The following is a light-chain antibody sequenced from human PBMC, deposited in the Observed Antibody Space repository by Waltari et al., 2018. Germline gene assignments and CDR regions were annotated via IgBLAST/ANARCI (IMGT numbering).Light chain of an antibody. CDR1: TSNSGYNY. J-gene: IGLJ3*02. V-gene: IGLV1-47*01. CDR3: AAWDDSLSGWV. Sequence: QSVLTQPPSASGTPGQRIIISCSGSTSNSGYNYLYWYQQLPGTAPKVLIYKTNQRPSGVPDRFSGSKSGTSASLAISGLRSEDEADYSCAAWDDSLSGWVFGGGTKLTVL. CDR2: KTN.